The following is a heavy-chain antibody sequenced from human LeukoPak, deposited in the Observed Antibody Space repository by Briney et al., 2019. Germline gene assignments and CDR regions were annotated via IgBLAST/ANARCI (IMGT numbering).Heavy chain of an antibody. V-gene: IGHV1-69*13. D-gene: IGHD6-19*01. CDR2: IIPIFGTA. CDR1: GGTFSSYA. Sequence: ASVKVPCKASGGTFSSYAISWVRQAPGQGLEWMGGIIPIFGTANYAQKFQGRVTITADESTSTAYMELSSLRSEDTAVYYCARRGSSGWYYFDYWGQGTLVTVSS. J-gene: IGHJ4*02. CDR3: ARRGSSGWYYFDY.